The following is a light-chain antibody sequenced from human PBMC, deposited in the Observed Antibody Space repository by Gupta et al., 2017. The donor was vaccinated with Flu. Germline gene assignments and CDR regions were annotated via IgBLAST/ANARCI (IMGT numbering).Light chain of an antibody. Sequence: GQTARLTCSGDALADQYGYWYQQKPGQAPTMVVRKDNQRPSGIPERSSGSSSETKFTLTISGVQAEDEADYYCQSSDNRGTYVIFGGGTKLTVL. CDR3: QSSDNRGTYVI. CDR1: ALADQY. CDR2: KDN. J-gene: IGLJ2*01. V-gene: IGLV3-25*03.